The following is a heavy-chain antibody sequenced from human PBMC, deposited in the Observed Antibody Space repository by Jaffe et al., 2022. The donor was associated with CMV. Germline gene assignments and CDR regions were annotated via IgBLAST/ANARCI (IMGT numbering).Heavy chain of an antibody. J-gene: IGHJ6*02. CDR1: GGTFSSYA. D-gene: IGHD2-21*02. CDR2: IIPIFGTA. V-gene: IGHV1-69*01. Sequence: QVQLVQSGAEVKKPGSSVKVSCKASGGTFSSYAISWVRQAPGQGLEWMGGIIPIFGTANYAQKFQGRVTITADESTSTAYMELSSLRSEDTAVYYCARGPSPHPSSFAAYCGGDCYPYYYYGMDVWGQGTTVTVSS. CDR3: ARGPSPHPSSFAAYCGGDCYPYYYYGMDV.